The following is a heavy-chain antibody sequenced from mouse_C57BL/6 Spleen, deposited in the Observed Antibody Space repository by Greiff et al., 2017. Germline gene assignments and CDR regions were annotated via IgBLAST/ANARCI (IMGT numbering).Heavy chain of an antibody. CDR2: INPSNGGT. V-gene: IGHV1-53*01. CDR3: ARSTGTYPYAMDY. CDR1: GYTFTSYW. D-gene: IGHD4-1*01. J-gene: IGHJ4*01. Sequence: QVQLQQPGTELVKPGASVKLSCKASGYTFTSYWMHWVKQRPGQGLEWIGNINPSNGGTNYNEKFKSKSTLTVDKSSSTAYMQLSSLTSEDSAVYYCARSTGTYPYAMDYWGQGTSVTVSS.